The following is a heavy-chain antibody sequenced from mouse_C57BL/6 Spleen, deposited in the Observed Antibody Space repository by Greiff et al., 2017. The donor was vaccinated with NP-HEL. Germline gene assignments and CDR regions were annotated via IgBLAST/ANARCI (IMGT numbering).Heavy chain of an antibody. CDR2: IHPNSGST. Sequence: VQLQQPGAELVKPGASVKLSCKASGYTFTSYWMHWVKQRPGQGLEWIGMIHPNSGSTNYNEKFKSKATLTVDKSSSTAYMQLSSLTSEDSAVYYCARGDYYGSRGNWFAYWGQGTLVTVSA. CDR3: ARGDYYGSRGNWFAY. J-gene: IGHJ3*01. D-gene: IGHD1-1*01. V-gene: IGHV1-64*01. CDR1: GYTFTSYW.